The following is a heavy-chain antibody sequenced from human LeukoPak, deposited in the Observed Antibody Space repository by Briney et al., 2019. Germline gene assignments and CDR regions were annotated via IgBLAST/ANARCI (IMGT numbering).Heavy chain of an antibody. CDR1: GFTFSSYS. CDR2: ISSSSSYI. J-gene: IGHJ6*02. Sequence: PGGSLRLSCAASGFTFSSYSMNWVRQAPGKGLEWVSSISSSSSYIYYADSVKGRFTISRDNAKNSLYLQMNSLRAEDTAVYYCARRPTTNYYGMDVWGQGTTVTVSS. CDR3: ARRPTTNYYGMDV. V-gene: IGHV3-21*01. D-gene: IGHD4-17*01.